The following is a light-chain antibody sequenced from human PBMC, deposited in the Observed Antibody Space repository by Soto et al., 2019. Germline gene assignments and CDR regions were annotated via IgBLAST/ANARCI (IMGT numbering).Light chain of an antibody. CDR1: QGIRND. CDR3: LQDSNYPRS. CDR2: AAS. Sequence: AIQMTQSPSSLSASVGDRVTITCRASQGIRNDLDWYQQKPGKAPKLLIYAASTLQSGVPSRFSGGGSGTDFTLTISSLQPEDFATYYCLQDSNYPRSFGQGTKME. V-gene: IGKV1-6*01. J-gene: IGKJ2*01.